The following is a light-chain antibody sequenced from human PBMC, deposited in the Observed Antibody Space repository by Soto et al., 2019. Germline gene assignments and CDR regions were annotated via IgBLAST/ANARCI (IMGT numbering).Light chain of an antibody. V-gene: IGKV3-11*01. Sequence: IVLTQAPATLSFSPGERATLSCSASQSVSSYLAWYQQKPGQAPRLLIYDASNRATGIPARFSGSGSGTEFTLAISNLQPDDFATYYCQQYETFSPWTFGQGTKVDI. J-gene: IGKJ1*01. CDR1: QSVSSY. CDR2: DAS. CDR3: QQYETFSPWT.